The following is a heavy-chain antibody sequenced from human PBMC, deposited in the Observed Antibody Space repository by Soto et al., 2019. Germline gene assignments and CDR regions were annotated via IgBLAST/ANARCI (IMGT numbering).Heavy chain of an antibody. V-gene: IGHV3-9*01. J-gene: IGHJ4*02. CDR2: ISWNSGSI. CDR3: AAAFCSDGGCQNHFDY. D-gene: IGHD2-15*01. Sequence: GGSLILSCAASGFTFDEYAMHWVRRAPGKGLEWVSGISWNSGSIGYADSVKGRFTISRDNAKNSLYLEMSSQRAEDTAMYYCAAAFCSDGGCQNHFDYWGQGTLVTVSS. CDR1: GFTFDEYA.